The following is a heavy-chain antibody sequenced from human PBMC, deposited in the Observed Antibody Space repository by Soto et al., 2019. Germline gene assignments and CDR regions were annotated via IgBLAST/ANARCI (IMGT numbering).Heavy chain of an antibody. CDR1: GGTFSSYA. V-gene: IGHV1-69*13. CDR3: ARDSSGSSSPVRYYYYGMDV. CDR2: IIPIFGTA. J-gene: IGHJ6*02. Sequence: SVKVSCKASGGTFSSYAISWVRQAPGQGLEWMGGIIPIFGTANYAQKFQGRVTITADESTSTAYMELSSLRSEDTAVYYCARDSSGSSSPVRYYYYGMDVWGQGTTVTVYS. D-gene: IGHD6-6*01.